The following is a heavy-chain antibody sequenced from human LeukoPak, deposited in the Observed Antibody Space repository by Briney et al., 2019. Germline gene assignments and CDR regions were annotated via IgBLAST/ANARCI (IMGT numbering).Heavy chain of an antibody. D-gene: IGHD6-19*01. CDR1: GFTFSDYY. Sequence: PGGSQRLSCAASGFTFSDYYMSWIRQAPGKGLEWVSYISSSGSTIYYADSVKGRFTISRDNAKNSLYLQMNSLRAEDTAVYYCARESVQWMDDAFDIWGQGTMVTVSS. V-gene: IGHV3-11*04. J-gene: IGHJ3*02. CDR2: ISSSGSTI. CDR3: ARESVQWMDDAFDI.